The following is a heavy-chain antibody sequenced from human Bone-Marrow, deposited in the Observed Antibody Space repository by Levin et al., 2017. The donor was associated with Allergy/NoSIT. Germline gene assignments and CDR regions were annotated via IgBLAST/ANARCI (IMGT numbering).Heavy chain of an antibody. Sequence: GGSLRLSCKASGGTFSSYAISWVRQAPGQGLEWMGGIIPIFGTANYAQKFQGRVTITADESTSTAYMELSSLRSEDTAVYYCARDIVVVPAAMYGGGTDYYYYGMDVWGQGTTVTVSS. D-gene: IGHD2-2*01. V-gene: IGHV1-69*01. CDR2: IIPIFGTA. CDR1: GGTFSSYA. J-gene: IGHJ6*02. CDR3: ARDIVVVPAAMYGGGTDYYYYGMDV.